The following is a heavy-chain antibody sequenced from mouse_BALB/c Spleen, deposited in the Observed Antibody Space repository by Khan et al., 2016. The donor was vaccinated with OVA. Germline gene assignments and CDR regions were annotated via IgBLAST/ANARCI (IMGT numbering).Heavy chain of an antibody. Sequence: EVQLVESGPGLVKPSQSLSLTCSVTGYSITSGYYWNWIRQFPGNKLEWMGYKVYDGSNNYNPSLKNRISITRDTSKNQFFLQLNSVTTEDTATYYYEGGGRWFAHWGQGTLVTVSA. CDR1: GYSITSGYY. J-gene: IGHJ3*01. D-gene: IGHD3-3*01. CDR3: EGGGRWFAH. V-gene: IGHV3-6*02. CDR2: KVYDGSN.